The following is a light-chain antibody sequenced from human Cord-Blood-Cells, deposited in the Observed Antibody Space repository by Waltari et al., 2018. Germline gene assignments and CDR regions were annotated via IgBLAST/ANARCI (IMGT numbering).Light chain of an antibody. CDR2: EGS. V-gene: IGLV2-23*01. CDR1: SSGVGSYHH. CDR3: CSYAGSSTLV. Sequence: QSALTQHASVSGSPGQSITISCTGTSSGVGSYHHVSWYQQHPGKAPKLMIYEGSKRPSGVSNRFSGSKSGNTASLTISGLQAEDEADYYCCSYAGSSTLVFGGGTKLPVL. J-gene: IGLJ3*02.